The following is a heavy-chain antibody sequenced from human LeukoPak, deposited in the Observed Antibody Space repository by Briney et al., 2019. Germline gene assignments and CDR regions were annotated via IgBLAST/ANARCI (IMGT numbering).Heavy chain of an antibody. Sequence: SETLSLTCTVSGGSISSYYWSWIRQPPGKGLVWIGYIYYSGSTNYNPSLKSRVTISVDTSKNQFSLKLSSVTAADTAVYYCARHSDPYYYDSSGYYSYCFDYWGQGTLVTVSS. CDR2: IYYSGST. V-gene: IGHV4-59*08. CDR3: ARHSDPYYYDSSGYYSYCFDY. J-gene: IGHJ4*02. CDR1: GGSISSYY. D-gene: IGHD3-22*01.